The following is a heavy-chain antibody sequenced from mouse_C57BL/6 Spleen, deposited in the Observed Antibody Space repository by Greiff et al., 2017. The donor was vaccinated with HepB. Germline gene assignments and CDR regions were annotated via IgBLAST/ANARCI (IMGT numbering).Heavy chain of an antibody. J-gene: IGHJ1*03. V-gene: IGHV1-85*01. Sequence: VQLQQSGPELVKPGASVKLSCKASGYTFTSYDINWVKQRPGQGLEWIGWIYPRDGSTKYNEKFKGKATLTVDTSSSTAYMELNSLTSEDSAVYFCARRGDYDGGYFDVWGTGTTVTVSS. CDR3: ARRGDYDGGYFDV. D-gene: IGHD2-4*01. CDR2: IYPRDGST. CDR1: GYTFTSYD.